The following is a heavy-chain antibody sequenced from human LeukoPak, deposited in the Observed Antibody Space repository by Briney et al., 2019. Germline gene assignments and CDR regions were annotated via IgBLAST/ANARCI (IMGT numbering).Heavy chain of an antibody. V-gene: IGHV3-30*18. J-gene: IGHJ5*02. Sequence: GGSLRLSCAASGFTFSFYGIHWVRQAPGKGLEWVAVISDDGSTKYYSDSVKGRFTVSRDNSKDTPYLQMNSLTTEDTAVYYCAKDRYYDIRGRLDPWGQGTLVTVSS. CDR1: GFTFSFYG. CDR3: AKDRYYDIRGRLDP. CDR2: ISDDGSTK. D-gene: IGHD3-10*02.